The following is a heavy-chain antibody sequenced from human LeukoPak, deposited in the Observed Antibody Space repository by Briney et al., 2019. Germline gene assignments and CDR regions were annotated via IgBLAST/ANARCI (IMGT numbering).Heavy chain of an antibody. CDR2: IKQDGSEK. J-gene: IGHJ4*02. CDR3: ARDPSVAGVYYFDY. V-gene: IGHV3-7*03. Sequence: GGSLRLSCAASGFTFSSYWMSWVRQASGKGLEWVANIKQDGSEKYYVDSVKGRFTISRDNAKNSLYLQMNSLRAEDTAVYYCARDPSVAGVYYFDYWGQGTLVTVSS. CDR1: GFTFSSYW. D-gene: IGHD6-19*01.